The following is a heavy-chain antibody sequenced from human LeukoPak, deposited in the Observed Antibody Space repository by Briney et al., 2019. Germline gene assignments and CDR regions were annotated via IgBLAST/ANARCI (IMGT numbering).Heavy chain of an antibody. CDR1: GGSISSSSYY. CDR2: IYYSGST. Sequence: PSETLSLTCTVSGGSISSSSYYWGWLRQPPGKGLEWIGSIYYSGSTYYNPSLKSRVTISVDTSKNKFFLKLSSVTAADTAVYYCARPGSSLSPNSYYYYYMDVWGKGTTVTVSS. D-gene: IGHD6-6*01. V-gene: IGHV4-39*01. CDR3: ARPGSSLSPNSYYYYYMDV. J-gene: IGHJ6*03.